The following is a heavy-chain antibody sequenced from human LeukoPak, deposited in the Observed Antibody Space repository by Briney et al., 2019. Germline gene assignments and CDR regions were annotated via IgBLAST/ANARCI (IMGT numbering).Heavy chain of an antibody. Sequence: PGGSLRLSCVDSGITFSRYWMSWVRQAPGKGLEWVANIKQDGGEKYYVDSVKGRFTISRDNAKNSLYLQMNSLRVEDTAVYYCARDGRPLDYWGQGTLVTVPS. CDR1: GITFSRYW. V-gene: IGHV3-7*03. CDR3: ARDGRPLDY. CDR2: IKQDGGEK. J-gene: IGHJ4*02.